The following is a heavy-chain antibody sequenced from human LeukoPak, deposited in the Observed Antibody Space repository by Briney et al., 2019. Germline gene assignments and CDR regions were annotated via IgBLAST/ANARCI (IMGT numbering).Heavy chain of an antibody. CDR2: MSSSGSTI. J-gene: IGHJ4*02. CDR1: GFTFSDYY. V-gene: IGHV3-11*04. Sequence: GGSLRLSCAASGFTFSDYYMNWIRQAPGKGLEWISYMSSSGSTISYADSVTGRFTVSRDNAKNSLYLQMGSLRAEDTAVYYCARSILPAANAIDYWGQGTLLTVSS. CDR3: ARSILPAANAIDY. D-gene: IGHD2-2*01.